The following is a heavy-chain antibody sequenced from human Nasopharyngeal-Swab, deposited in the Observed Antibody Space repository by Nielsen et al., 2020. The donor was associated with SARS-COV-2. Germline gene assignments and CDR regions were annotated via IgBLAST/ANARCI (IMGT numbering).Heavy chain of an antibody. V-gene: IGHV4-39*01. J-gene: IGHJ6*03. CDR2: IYYSGST. CDR1: GGSISSSSYY. CDR3: AGLWFGLWYMDV. Sequence: SETLSLTCTVSGGSISSSSYYWGWIRQPPGKGLEWIGSIYYSGSTYYNPSLKSRVTISVDTSKNQFSLKLSSVTAVDTAVYYCAGLWFGLWYMDVWGKGTTVTVSS. D-gene: IGHD3-10*01.